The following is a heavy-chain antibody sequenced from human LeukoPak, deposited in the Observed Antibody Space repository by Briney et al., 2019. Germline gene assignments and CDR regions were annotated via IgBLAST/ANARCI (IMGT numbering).Heavy chain of an antibody. CDR3: AKDWYHYGSGNVESPYYYYGMDV. J-gene: IGHJ6*02. Sequence: GGSLRLSCAASGFTFSSYAMSWVRQAPGKGLEWVSAISGSGGSTYYADSVKGRFTISRDNSKNTLYLQMNSLRAEDTAVYYCAKDWYHYGSGNVESPYYYYGMDVWGQGTTVTVSS. D-gene: IGHD3-10*01. CDR1: GFTFSSYA. CDR2: ISGSGGST. V-gene: IGHV3-23*01.